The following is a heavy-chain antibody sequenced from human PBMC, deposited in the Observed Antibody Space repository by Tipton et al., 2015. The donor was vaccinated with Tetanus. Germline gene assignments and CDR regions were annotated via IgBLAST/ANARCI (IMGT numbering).Heavy chain of an antibody. D-gene: IGHD4-11*01. CDR1: GGSISSGGYY. V-gene: IGHV4-31*03. CDR2: IYYSGST. CDR3: ARSLMTTVTREGY. Sequence: TLSLTCTVSGGSISSGGYYWSWIRQHPGKGLEWIGYIYYSGSTYYNPSLKSRVTISVDTSKNQFSLKLSSVTAADTAVYYCARSLMTTVTREGYWGQGTLVTVSS. J-gene: IGHJ4*02.